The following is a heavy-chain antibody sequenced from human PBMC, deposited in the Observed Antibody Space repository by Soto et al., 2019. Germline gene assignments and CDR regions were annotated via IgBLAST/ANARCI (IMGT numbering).Heavy chain of an antibody. J-gene: IGHJ4*01. Sequence: QVQLVQSGAEVKKPGASVKVSCKASGYTFTSYAMHWVRQAPGQRLEWMGWINAGNGNTKYSQKFQGRGTNTRDTSGSTAYMELSSLRFEDKGVYYCSEDYDSSGYYYYWGQGTLVTVSS. CDR1: GYTFTSYA. CDR2: INAGNGNT. D-gene: IGHD3-22*01. V-gene: IGHV1-3*01. CDR3: SEDYDSSGYYYY.